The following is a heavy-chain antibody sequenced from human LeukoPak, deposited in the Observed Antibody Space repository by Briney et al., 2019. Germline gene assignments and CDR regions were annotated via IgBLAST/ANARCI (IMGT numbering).Heavy chain of an antibody. Sequence: ASVKVSCKASGGTFSSYAISWVRQAPGQGLEWMGWISAYNGNTNYAQKLQGRVTMTTDTSTSTAYMELRSLRSDDTAVYYCARGAVWQSPSDYWGQGTLVTVSS. CDR2: ISAYNGNT. J-gene: IGHJ4*02. CDR3: ARGAVWQSPSDY. CDR1: GGTFSSYA. V-gene: IGHV1-18*01. D-gene: IGHD6-19*01.